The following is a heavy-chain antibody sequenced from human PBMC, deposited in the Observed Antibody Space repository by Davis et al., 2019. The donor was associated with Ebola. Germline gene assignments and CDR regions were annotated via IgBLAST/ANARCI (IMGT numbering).Heavy chain of an antibody. Sequence: MPSETLSLTCTVSGGSISSSSYYWGWIRQPPGKGLEWIGSIYYSGSTYYNPSLKSRVTISVDTSKNQFSLKLSSVTAADTAVYYCARHPAKQLVGWWGMDVWGQGTTVTVSS. CDR1: GGSISSSSYY. J-gene: IGHJ6*02. CDR3: ARHPAKQLVGWWGMDV. CDR2: IYYSGST. V-gene: IGHV4-39*01. D-gene: IGHD6-6*01.